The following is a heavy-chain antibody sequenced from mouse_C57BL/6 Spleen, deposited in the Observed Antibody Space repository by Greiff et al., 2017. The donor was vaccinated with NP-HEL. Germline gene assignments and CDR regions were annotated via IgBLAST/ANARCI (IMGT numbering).Heavy chain of an antibody. CDR3: AREWGYYYGSSPHY. CDR2: ILPGSGST. CDR1: GYTFTGYW. D-gene: IGHD1-1*01. J-gene: IGHJ2*01. Sequence: QVQLKQSGAELLKPGASVKLSCKATGYTFTGYWIEWVKQRPGHGLEWIGEILPGSGSTNYNEKFKGKATFTADTSSNTAYMQLSSLTTEDSAIYYCAREWGYYYGSSPHYWGQGTTLTVSS. V-gene: IGHV1-9*01.